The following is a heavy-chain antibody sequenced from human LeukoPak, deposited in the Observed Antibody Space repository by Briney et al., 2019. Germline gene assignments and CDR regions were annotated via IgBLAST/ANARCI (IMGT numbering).Heavy chain of an antibody. CDR1: GGSIGGASY. Sequence: SQTLSLTCTVSGGSIGGASYWTWVRPPPGKDLEWIGYIYYSGSTHYNPSLQSRLTLSVDTSENQFSLRLTSVTAADTAVYYCTRQRGYDSSGTGSFDSWGRGILVTVSS. CDR3: TRQRGYDSSGTGSFDS. D-gene: IGHD3-22*01. V-gene: IGHV4-31*03. CDR2: IYYSGST. J-gene: IGHJ4*01.